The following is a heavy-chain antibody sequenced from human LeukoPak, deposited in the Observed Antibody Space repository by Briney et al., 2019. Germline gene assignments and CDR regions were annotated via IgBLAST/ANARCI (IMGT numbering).Heavy chain of an antibody. V-gene: IGHV3-21*01. CDR3: ARSPYSSGWYYFDY. CDR2: ISSSSSYI. J-gene: IGHJ4*02. CDR1: GFTFSSYA. Sequence: GGSLRLSCAASGFTFSSYAMSWVRQAPGKGLEWVSSISSSSSYIYYADSVKGRFTISRDNAKNSLYLQMNSLRAEDTAVYYCARSPYSSGWYYFDYWGQGTLVTVSS. D-gene: IGHD6-19*01.